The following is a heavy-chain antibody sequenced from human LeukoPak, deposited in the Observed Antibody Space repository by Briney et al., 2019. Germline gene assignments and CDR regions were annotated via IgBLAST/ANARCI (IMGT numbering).Heavy chain of an antibody. CDR3: ARDIVVVVAASENDFYYYYYGMDV. V-gene: IGHV1-18*01. CDR2: ISAYNGNT. CDR1: GYTFTSYG. J-gene: IGHJ6*02. D-gene: IGHD2-15*01. Sequence: GASVKVSCKAPGYTFTSYGISWVRQAPGQGLEWMGWISAYNGNTNYAQKLQGRVTMTTDTSTSTAYMELRSLRSDDTAVYYCARDIVVVVAASENDFYYYYYGMDVWGQGTTVTVSS.